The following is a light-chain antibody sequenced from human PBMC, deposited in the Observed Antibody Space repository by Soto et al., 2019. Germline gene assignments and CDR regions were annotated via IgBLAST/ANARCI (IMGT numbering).Light chain of an antibody. CDR3: QQYTDRPIT. CDR2: AAS. V-gene: IGKV3-15*01. J-gene: IGKJ5*01. CDR1: QSINSN. Sequence: TQSPSTLSVYQGDKATYTCRASQSINSNLAWYQQQPGQAPRLLIYAASTRATAVPDRFSGIGSGTDFTLTITSLQSDDFAVYFCQQYTDRPITFGQGTRLEIK.